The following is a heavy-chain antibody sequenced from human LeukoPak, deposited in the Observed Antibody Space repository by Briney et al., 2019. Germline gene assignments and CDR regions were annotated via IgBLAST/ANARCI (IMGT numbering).Heavy chain of an antibody. CDR1: GGSISSSSYY. CDR3: ARDASEDAFDI. D-gene: IGHD2-2*01. V-gene: IGHV4-61*02. J-gene: IGHJ3*02. CDR2: IYTSGST. Sequence: PSETLSLTCTVSGGSISSSSYYWSWIRQPAGKGLEWIGRIYTSGSTNYNPSLKSRVTMSVDTSKNQFSLKLSSVTAADTAVYYCARDASEDAFDIWGQGTMVTVSS.